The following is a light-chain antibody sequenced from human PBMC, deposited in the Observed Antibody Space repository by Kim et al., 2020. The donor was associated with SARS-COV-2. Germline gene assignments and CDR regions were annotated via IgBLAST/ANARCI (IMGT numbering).Light chain of an antibody. CDR2: DAS. V-gene: IGKV3-11*01. Sequence: SLSPGERATLSGRASQSVGSNLAWYQQKPGQAPRLLVYDASNRATAIPARFSGSGSGTDFTLTITSLEPEDFAVYYCHLRRTWITFGQGTKVEIK. CDR1: QSVGSN. J-gene: IGKJ1*01. CDR3: HLRRTWIT.